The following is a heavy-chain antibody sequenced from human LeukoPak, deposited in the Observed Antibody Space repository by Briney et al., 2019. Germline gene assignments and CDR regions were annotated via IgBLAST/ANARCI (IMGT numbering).Heavy chain of an antibody. CDR2: MNPNSGNT. CDR1: GYTFTSYD. J-gene: IGHJ4*02. D-gene: IGHD1-20*01. V-gene: IGHV1-8*03. Sequence: ASVKVSCKASGYTFTSYDINWVRQATGQGLEWMGWMNPNSGNTGYAQKFQGRVTITRNTSISTAYMELSSLRSEDTAVYYCASGRAITGTTKYYFDYWGQGTLVTVSS. CDR3: ASGRAITGTTKYYFDY.